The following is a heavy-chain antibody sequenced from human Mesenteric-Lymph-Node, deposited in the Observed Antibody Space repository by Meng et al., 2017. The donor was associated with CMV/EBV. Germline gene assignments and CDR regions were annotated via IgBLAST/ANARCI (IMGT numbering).Heavy chain of an antibody. Sequence: VQSQQWGAGLLTPSETLSVTCAVYGGSFSGYYWNWIRQSPEKGLEWIGEINHSGSTTYNPSFTSRIIISVDTSTNQISLNMSSVTAADTAVYYCARGSSYDILTGYFDYWGQGALVTVSS. V-gene: IGHV4-34*02. D-gene: IGHD3-9*01. J-gene: IGHJ4*02. CDR2: INHSGST. CDR3: ARGSSYDILTGYFDY. CDR1: GGSFSGYY.